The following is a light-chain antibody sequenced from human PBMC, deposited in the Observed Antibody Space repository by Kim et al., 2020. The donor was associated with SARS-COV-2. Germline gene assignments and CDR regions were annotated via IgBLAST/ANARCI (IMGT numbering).Light chain of an antibody. CDR2: DNG. J-gene: IGLJ2*01. CDR3: RSYVSSHSGLV. Sequence: QSALTQPPSVSGSPGQTVTISCTGSSTNIGACYDVHWYQQHPGTAPKLLIYDNGNRPSGVPNRFSGSKSGNTASLTISGLQAEDEADYYCRSYVSSHSGLVFGGGTKVTVL. V-gene: IGLV1-40*01. CDR1: STNIGACYD.